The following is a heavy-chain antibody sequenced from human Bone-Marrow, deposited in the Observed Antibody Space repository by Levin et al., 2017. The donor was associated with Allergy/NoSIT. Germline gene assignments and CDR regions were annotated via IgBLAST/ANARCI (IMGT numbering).Heavy chain of an antibody. CDR1: QDTFKNYV. J-gene: IGHJ6*02. CDR2: IIPAFKTA. CDR3: ARGGRSTVSPRYGMDV. V-gene: IGHV1-69*13. Sequence: SVKVSCKASQDTFKNYVLSWVRQAPGQGLEWMGRIIPAFKTADYAQRFQGRVMITADESTTTVYMELSRLRSEDTAVYYCARGGRSTVSPRYGMDVWGQGTFVTVS. D-gene: IGHD4-11*01.